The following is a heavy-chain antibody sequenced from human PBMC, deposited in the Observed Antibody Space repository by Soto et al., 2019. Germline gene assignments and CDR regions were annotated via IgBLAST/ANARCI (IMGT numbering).Heavy chain of an antibody. CDR3: ARGPISGSYLDY. D-gene: IGHD3-10*01. CDR1: GGSVSSGSYY. Sequence: QVQLQESGPGLVKPSETLSLTCTVSGGSVSSGSYYWSWIRQPPGKGLEWIGYIYYSGSTNYNPSLKSRVTISVDTSKNQFSLKLSSVTAADTAVYYCARGPISGSYLDYWGQGTLVTVSS. V-gene: IGHV4-61*01. CDR2: IYYSGST. J-gene: IGHJ4*02.